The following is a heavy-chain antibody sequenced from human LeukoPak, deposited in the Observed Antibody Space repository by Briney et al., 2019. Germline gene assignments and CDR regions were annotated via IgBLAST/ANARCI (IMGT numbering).Heavy chain of an antibody. CDR1: GASLKSINSY. D-gene: IGHD3-10*01. Sequence: SETLSLTCTVSGASLKSINSYWTWIRQPAGKGLEWIGRVYFSGSTTYNPSLKGRVTISVDTSRNQFSLHLSSVTAADTAVYYCARKTGYSSGSYYNYYFDYWGQGSLVTVSS. CDR3: ARKTGYSSGSYYNYYFDY. CDR2: VYFSGST. J-gene: IGHJ4*02. V-gene: IGHV4-61*02.